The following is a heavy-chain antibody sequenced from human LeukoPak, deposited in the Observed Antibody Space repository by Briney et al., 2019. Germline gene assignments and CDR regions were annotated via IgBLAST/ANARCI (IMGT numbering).Heavy chain of an antibody. CDR2: ISGSGDST. J-gene: IGHJ4*02. CDR3: AKTRPLDSSSWSHGDY. D-gene: IGHD6-13*01. Sequence: GGSQRLSCAASGFTFSSYAMSWVRQAPGKGLEWVSAISGSGDSTYYGDSVKGRFTISRDNSKNTLYLQMNSLRAEDTAVYYCAKTRPLDSSSWSHGDYWGQGTLVTVSS. V-gene: IGHV3-23*01. CDR1: GFTFSSYA.